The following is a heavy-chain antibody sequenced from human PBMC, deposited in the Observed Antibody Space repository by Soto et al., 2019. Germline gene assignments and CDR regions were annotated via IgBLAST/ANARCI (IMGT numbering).Heavy chain of an antibody. Sequence: GGSLRLSCAASGFTFSNYGMHWVRQAPGKGLEWVVVISFDGRNTDYLDSVKGRFTISRDNSKNTLYLQMTSLRAEDTAVYYCVKQSGPGSYYNVVSGGHFDNWGQGA. J-gene: IGHJ4*02. V-gene: IGHV3-30*18. CDR2: ISFDGRNT. CDR3: VKQSGPGSYYNVVSGGHFDN. CDR1: GFTFSNYG. D-gene: IGHD3-10*01.